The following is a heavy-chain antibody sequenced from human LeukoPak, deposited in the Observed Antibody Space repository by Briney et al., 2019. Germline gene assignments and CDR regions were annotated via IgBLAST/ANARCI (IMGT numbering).Heavy chain of an antibody. J-gene: IGHJ3*02. CDR1: GFTFSGFW. CDR2: INSDGSEG. Sequence: PGGSLRLSCAVSGFTFSGFWMSWSRQAPGKGLEWVASINSDGSEGYYAVVVKGRFTISRDDAKNSVYLQMNSLRPEDTAVYYCARAGFPSAFDIWGQGTMVTVSS. V-gene: IGHV3-7*03. D-gene: IGHD1-1*01. CDR3: ARAGFPSAFDI.